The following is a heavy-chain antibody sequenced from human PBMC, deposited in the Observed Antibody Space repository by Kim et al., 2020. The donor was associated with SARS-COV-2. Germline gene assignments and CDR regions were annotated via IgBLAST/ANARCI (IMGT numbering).Heavy chain of an antibody. CDR2: IYYSGST. V-gene: IGHV4-39*07. D-gene: IGHD5-18*01. J-gene: IGHJ4*02. CDR3: AREGEYTSYGYFLLPSFDY. CDR1: GGSISSSSYY. Sequence: SETLSLTCTVSGGSISSSSYYWGWIRQPPGKGLEWIGSIYYSGSTYYNPSLKSRVTISVDTSKNQFSLKLSSVTAADTAVYYCAREGEYTSYGYFLLPSFDYWGQGTLSPSPQ.